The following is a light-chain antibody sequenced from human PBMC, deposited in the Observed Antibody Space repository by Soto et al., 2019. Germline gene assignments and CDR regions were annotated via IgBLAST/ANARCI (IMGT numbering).Light chain of an antibody. CDR1: QDIYDY. V-gene: IGKV1-33*01. CDR3: QQYDNSPMFT. J-gene: IGKJ2*01. Sequence: DIQMTQSPSSLSASVGDSVTITCQASQDIYDYLNWYQHKPGKAPRLLIYAASNLETGVPSRFSGSGSGTDFTFTINSLQPEDIATYYCQQYDNSPMFTFGRGTKWRS. CDR2: AAS.